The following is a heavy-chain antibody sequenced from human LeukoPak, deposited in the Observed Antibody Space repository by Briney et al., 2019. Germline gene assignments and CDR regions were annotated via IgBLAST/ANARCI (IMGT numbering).Heavy chain of an antibody. CDR2: INHSGST. CDR3: ARAPLLWFGDLETGINWFDP. V-gene: IGHV4-34*01. CDR1: GGSFSGYY. Sequence: PSETLSLTCAVYGGSFSGYYWSWIRQPPGKGLEWIGEINHSGSTNYNPSLKSRVTISVDTSKNQFSLKLSSVTAADTAVYYCARAPLLWFGDLETGINWFDPWGQGTLVTVSS. J-gene: IGHJ5*02. D-gene: IGHD3-10*01.